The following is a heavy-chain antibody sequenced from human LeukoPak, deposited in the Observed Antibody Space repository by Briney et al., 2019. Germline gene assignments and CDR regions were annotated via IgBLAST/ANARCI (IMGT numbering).Heavy chain of an antibody. D-gene: IGHD3-22*01. Sequence: GGSLRLSCAASGFTVSSNYMSWVRQAPGKGLEWVSVIYSGGSTYYADSVKGRFTISRDNSKNTLYLQMNSLRAEDTAVYYCARCSSWYDYYDSSGYYPDAFDIWGQGTMVTVSS. CDR2: IYSGGST. CDR1: GFTVSSNY. CDR3: ARCSSWYDYYDSSGYYPDAFDI. V-gene: IGHV3-53*01. J-gene: IGHJ3*02.